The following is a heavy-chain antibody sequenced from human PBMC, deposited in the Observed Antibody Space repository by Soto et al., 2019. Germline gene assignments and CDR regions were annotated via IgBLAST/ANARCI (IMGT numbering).Heavy chain of an antibody. V-gene: IGHV4-59*01. J-gene: IGHJ6*02. CDR3: ARDGNIVGATTAGMDV. CDR2: IYYSGST. CDR1: GGSISSYY. D-gene: IGHD1-26*01. Sequence: PSETLSLTCTVSGGSISSYYWSWIRQPPGKGLEWIGYIYYSGSTNYNPSLKSRVTISVDTSKNQFSLKLSSVTAADTAVYYCARDGNIVGATTAGMDVWGQGTTVTVSS.